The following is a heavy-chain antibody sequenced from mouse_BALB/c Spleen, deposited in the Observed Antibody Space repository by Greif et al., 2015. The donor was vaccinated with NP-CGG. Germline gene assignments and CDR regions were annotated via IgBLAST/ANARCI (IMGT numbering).Heavy chain of an antibody. J-gene: IGHJ4*01. CDR1: GYTFTDYN. V-gene: IGHV1-18*01. Sequence: VQLKHSGPELVKPGASVKIPCKASGYTFTDYNMDWVKQSHGKSLEWIGDINPNNGGTIYNQKFKGKATLTVDKSSSTAYMELRSLTSEDTAVYYCARDGYPLYAMDYWGQGTSVTVSS. CDR3: ARDGYPLYAMDY. D-gene: IGHD2-3*01. CDR2: INPNNGGT.